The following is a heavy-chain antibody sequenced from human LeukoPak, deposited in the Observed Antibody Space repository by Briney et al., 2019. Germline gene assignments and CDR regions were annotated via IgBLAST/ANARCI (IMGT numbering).Heavy chain of an antibody. CDR2: INYSGST. CDR3: ARFGGPHAFDI. J-gene: IGHJ3*02. CDR1: RVSISNYY. D-gene: IGHD3-3*01. V-gene: IGHV4-59*01. Sequence: SETLSLTCSVSRVSISNYYWSWIRQPPGKGLEWIAYINYSGSTNYNPSLKSRVTISVDTSKNHFSLTLSSVTAADTAVYYCARFGGPHAFDIWGQGTMVTVSS.